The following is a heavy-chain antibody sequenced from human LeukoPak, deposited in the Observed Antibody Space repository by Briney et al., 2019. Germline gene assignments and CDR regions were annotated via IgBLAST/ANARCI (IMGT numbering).Heavy chain of an antibody. CDR2: INPSGGST. Sequence: GASVKVSCKASGYTFTTYYIHWVRQAPGQGLEWMGIINPSGGSTSYAQKFQGRVTMTRDTSTSTVYMELSNLRSEDTAVYYCARDGPRIAALGEDFDYWGQGTLVTVSS. CDR3: ARDGPRIAALGEDFDY. CDR1: GYTFTTYY. D-gene: IGHD6-6*01. V-gene: IGHV1-46*01. J-gene: IGHJ4*02.